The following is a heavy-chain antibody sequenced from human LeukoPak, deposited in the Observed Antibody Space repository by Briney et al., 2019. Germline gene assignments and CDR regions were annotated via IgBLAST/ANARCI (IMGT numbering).Heavy chain of an antibody. Sequence: SQTLSLTCAISGDSVSSNNGAWNWIRQSPSRGLEWLGRTYYRSKWYNDYAVSMKGRITINPDTSKNQFSLQLNSVTPEDTAVYYCATGGGLPGGFDYWGQGTLVTVSS. CDR3: ATGGGLPGGFDY. V-gene: IGHV6-1*01. CDR1: GDSVSSNNGA. J-gene: IGHJ4*02. CDR2: TYYRSKWYN. D-gene: IGHD3-10*01.